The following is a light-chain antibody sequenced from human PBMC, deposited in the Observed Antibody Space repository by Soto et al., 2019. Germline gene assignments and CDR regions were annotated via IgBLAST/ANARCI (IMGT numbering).Light chain of an antibody. Sequence: NFMLTQPHSVSESPGKTVIISCTRSSGSIASNYVQWYQQRPGSSPTTVNYEDNQRPSGVPDRFSGSIDSSSNSASLTISGLETEDEADYFCQSYDATNQVFGGGTQLTVL. CDR2: EDN. J-gene: IGLJ3*02. CDR3: QSYDATNQV. V-gene: IGLV6-57*01. CDR1: SGSIASNY.